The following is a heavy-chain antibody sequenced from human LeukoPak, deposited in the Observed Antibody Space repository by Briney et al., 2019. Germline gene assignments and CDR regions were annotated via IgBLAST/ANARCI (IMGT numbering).Heavy chain of an antibody. Sequence: SVKVSCKASGGTFSSYAISWVRQAPGQGLEWMGRIIPIFGTANYAQKFQGRVTITTDESTSTAYMELSSLRSEDTAVYYCARDEPRDIYYDSSGYYPSGAFDIWGQGTMVTVSS. CDR3: ARDEPRDIYYDSSGYYPSGAFDI. CDR1: GGTFSSYA. CDR2: IIPIFGTA. J-gene: IGHJ3*02. D-gene: IGHD3-22*01. V-gene: IGHV1-69*05.